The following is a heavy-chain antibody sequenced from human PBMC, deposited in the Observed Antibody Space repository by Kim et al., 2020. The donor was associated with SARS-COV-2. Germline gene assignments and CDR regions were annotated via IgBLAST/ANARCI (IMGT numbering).Heavy chain of an antibody. CDR3: ARGWRQRWSDAWYSDL. CDR1: AFDVSVNY. J-gene: IGHJ2*01. V-gene: IGHV3-53*01. CDR2: IYSDGSI. Sequence: GGSLRLSCAASAFDVSVNYMSWVRQAPGKGLECVSIIYSDGSIHYADSVRGRFTLSRENYKNTLDLQMNSLRGDDTALYYCARGWRQRWSDAWYSDLGGRGTLVTVS. D-gene: IGHD5-18*01.